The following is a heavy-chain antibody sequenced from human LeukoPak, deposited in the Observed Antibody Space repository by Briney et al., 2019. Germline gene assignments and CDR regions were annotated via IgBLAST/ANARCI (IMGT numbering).Heavy chain of an antibody. CDR3: AKGYSSSWYESGAFDI. D-gene: IGHD6-13*01. CDR2: ISWNSGSI. Sequence: GRSLRLSCAASGFTFDDYAMHWVRQAPGKGLEWVSGISWNSGSIGYADSVKGRFTISRDNAKNSLYLQMNSLRAEDTALYYCAKGYSSSWYESGAFDIWGQGTMVTVSS. V-gene: IGHV3-9*01. CDR1: GFTFDDYA. J-gene: IGHJ3*02.